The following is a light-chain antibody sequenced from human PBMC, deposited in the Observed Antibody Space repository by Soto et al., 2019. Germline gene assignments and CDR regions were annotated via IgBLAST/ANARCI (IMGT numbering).Light chain of an antibody. CDR3: QQYKSSSA. V-gene: IGKV3-20*01. CDR1: QSISSNY. Sequence: EIVLTQSPGTLSLSPGERATLSCRASQSISSNYVAWYQQKPGQAPRLLIYGASSRATGIPDRFSGSGSGTEFTLTITSLQPDDFGVYYCQQYKSSSAFGQGTKVDI. CDR2: GAS. J-gene: IGKJ1*01.